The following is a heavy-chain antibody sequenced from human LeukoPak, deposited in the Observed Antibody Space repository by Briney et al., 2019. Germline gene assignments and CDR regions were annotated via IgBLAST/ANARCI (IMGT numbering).Heavy chain of an antibody. CDR3: ARAMNIKVGATSFDY. J-gene: IGHJ4*02. Sequence: GGSLRLSCAASGFSFSVYEMHWVRQAPGKGLEWISDISSSGSTTYYADSVKGRFTTSRDNAKRFLYLQMNSLRAEDTAVYYCARAMNIKVGATSFDYWGQGTLVTVSS. CDR2: ISSSGSTT. V-gene: IGHV3-48*03. D-gene: IGHD1-26*01. CDR1: GFSFSVYE.